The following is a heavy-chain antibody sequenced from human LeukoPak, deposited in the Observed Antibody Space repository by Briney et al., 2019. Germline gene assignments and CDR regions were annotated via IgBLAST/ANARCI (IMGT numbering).Heavy chain of an antibody. CDR2: INPNRGGT. CDR1: GYTFTGYY. CDR3: ARVRYYYDSSGYYIGY. J-gene: IGHJ4*02. V-gene: IGHV1-2*06. Sequence: ASVKVSRKASGYTFTGYYMHWVRQAPGQGLEWMGRINPNRGGTNYAQKFQGRVTMTRDTSISTAYMELSRLRSDDTAVYYCARVRYYYDSSGYYIGYWGQGTLVTVSS. D-gene: IGHD3-22*01.